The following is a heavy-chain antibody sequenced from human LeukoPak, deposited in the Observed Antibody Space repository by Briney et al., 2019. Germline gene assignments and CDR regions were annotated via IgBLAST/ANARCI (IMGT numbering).Heavy chain of an antibody. CDR2: INPSGGST. Sequence: ASVKVSCKASGYTFTSYYMHWVRQAPGQGLEWMGIINPSGGSTSYAQKFQGRVTITADKSTSTAYMELSSLRSEDTAVYYCARDKGSGYACDYWGQGTLVTVSS. D-gene: IGHD5-12*01. CDR3: ARDKGSGYACDY. J-gene: IGHJ4*02. CDR1: GYTFTSYY. V-gene: IGHV1-46*01.